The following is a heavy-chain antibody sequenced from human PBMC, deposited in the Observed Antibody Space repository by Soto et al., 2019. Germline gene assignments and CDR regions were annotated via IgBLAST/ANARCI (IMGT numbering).Heavy chain of an antibody. J-gene: IGHJ6*02. CDR1: GYTFTGYY. D-gene: IGHD3-22*01. Sequence: ASVKVSCKASGYTFTGYYMHWVRQAPGQGLEWMGWINPNSGGTNYAQKFQGWVTMTRDTSISTAYMELSRLRSDDTAVYYCARDLQAAALGYDSSGPDLYYYYYGMDVWGQGTTVTVSS. CDR3: ARDLQAAALGYDSSGPDLYYYYYGMDV. V-gene: IGHV1-2*04. CDR2: INPNSGGT.